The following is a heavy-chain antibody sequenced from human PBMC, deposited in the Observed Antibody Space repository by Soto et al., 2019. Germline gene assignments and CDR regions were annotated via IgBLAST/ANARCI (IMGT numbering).Heavy chain of an antibody. D-gene: IGHD2-2*01. CDR3: ARAEVVPAWYYYGMDV. V-gene: IGHV1-2*04. Sequence: ASVKVSCKASGYTFTGYYMHWVRQAPGQGLEWMGWINPNSGGTNYAQKFQGWVTMTRDTSISTAYMELSRLRSDDTAVYYCARAEVVPAWYYYGMDVWGQGTTVTVSS. CDR1: GYTFTGYY. J-gene: IGHJ6*02. CDR2: INPNSGGT.